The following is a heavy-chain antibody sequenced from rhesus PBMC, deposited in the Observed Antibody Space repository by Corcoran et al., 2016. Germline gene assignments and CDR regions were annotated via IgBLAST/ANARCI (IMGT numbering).Heavy chain of an antibody. J-gene: IGHJ5-2*02. CDR2: ISGNSAST. D-gene: IGHD4-23*01. Sequence: ETLSLTCAVYVGXISGXYYWXXIXXXPGXRLXWFGYISGNSASTNYNPSLXNRVTXXXDTSKNQFTMKLXSVTAAATAVYYCARXMYSNXVYSLDXWGRGVLVTXSS. V-gene: IGHV4-73*01. CDR1: VGXISGXYY. CDR3: ARXMYSNXVYSLDX.